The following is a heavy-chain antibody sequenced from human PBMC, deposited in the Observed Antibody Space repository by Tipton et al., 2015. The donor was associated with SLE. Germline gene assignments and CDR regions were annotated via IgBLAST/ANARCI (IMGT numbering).Heavy chain of an antibody. CDR2: IYISGST. J-gene: IGHJ4*02. Sequence: TLSLTCTVSGDSISSGSYYWSWIRQPAGKGLEWIGRIYISGSTNSNPSLKSRVTISLDTSKSHFSLKLSSVTASDTAVYYCARSQVDTAMVPFFDYWGQGALVTVSS. V-gene: IGHV4-61*02. CDR3: ARSQVDTAMVPFFDY. D-gene: IGHD5-18*01. CDR1: GDSISSGSYY.